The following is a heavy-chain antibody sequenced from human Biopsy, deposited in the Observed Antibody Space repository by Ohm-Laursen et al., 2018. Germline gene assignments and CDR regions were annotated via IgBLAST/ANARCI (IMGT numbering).Heavy chain of an antibody. CDR2: IHRSGST. V-gene: IGHV4-59*01. J-gene: IGHJ6*02. CDR1: GVSITAYY. CDR3: ARDSGILNYGNFKYYHYYGMDV. D-gene: IGHD4-11*01. Sequence: GTLSLTCTVSGVSITAYYWSWIRQPPGKGLECIGNIHRSGSTNYNPSLKSRLTISVDTSKNQFSLTLSSVTAADTAVYYCARDSGILNYGNFKYYHYYGMDVWGQGTKVTVSS.